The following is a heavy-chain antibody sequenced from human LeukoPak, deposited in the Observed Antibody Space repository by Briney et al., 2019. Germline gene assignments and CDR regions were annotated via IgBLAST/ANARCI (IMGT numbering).Heavy chain of an antibody. V-gene: IGHV1-3*01. Sequence: ASVKVSCKASGYTFTSYAMHWVRQAPGQRLEWMGWINAGNGNTKYSQKFQGRVTITRDTSASTAYMELSSLRSEDTAVYYCARSRTVRGVIISHVGMDVWGLGTTVTVSS. CDR2: INAGNGNT. CDR3: ARSRTVRGVIISHVGMDV. CDR1: GYTFTSYA. D-gene: IGHD3-10*01. J-gene: IGHJ6*02.